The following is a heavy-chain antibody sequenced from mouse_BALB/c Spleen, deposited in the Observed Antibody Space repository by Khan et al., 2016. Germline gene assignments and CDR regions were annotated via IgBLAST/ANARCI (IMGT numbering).Heavy chain of an antibody. J-gene: IGHJ2*01. V-gene: IGHV14-3*02. Sequence: VQLQQSGAELVKPGASVKLSCTASGFNIKDTYMHWVKQRPKQGLEWIGRIDPANGHTEYDPKFQDKATITADTSSNTAYLQVSSLTSEDTAVYYCARGLFYFDYWGQGTTRTVSS. CDR3: ARGLFYFDY. CDR1: GFNIKDTY. CDR2: IDPANGHT. D-gene: IGHD1-1*01.